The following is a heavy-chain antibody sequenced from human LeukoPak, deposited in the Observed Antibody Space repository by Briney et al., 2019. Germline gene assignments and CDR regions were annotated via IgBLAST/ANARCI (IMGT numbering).Heavy chain of an antibody. V-gene: IGHV1-2*06. CDR1: GYTFTGYY. CDR3: ARDRLAGNNWFDP. Sequence: GASVKVSCKASGYTFTGYYMHWVRQAPGQGLEWMGRINPNSGGTNYAQKFQGRVTMTRDTSIGTAYMELSRLRSDDTAVYYCARDRLAGNNWFDPWGQGTLVTVSS. CDR2: INPNSGGT. D-gene: IGHD6-19*01. J-gene: IGHJ5*02.